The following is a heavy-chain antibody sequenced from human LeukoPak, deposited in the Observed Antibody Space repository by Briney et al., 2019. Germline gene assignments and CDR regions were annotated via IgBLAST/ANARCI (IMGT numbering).Heavy chain of an antibody. CDR1: GGTFSSYA. J-gene: IGHJ4*02. V-gene: IGHV1-69*05. Sequence: SVKASCKASGGTFSSYAISWVRQAPGQGLEWMGRIIPIFGTANYAQKFQGRVTITTDESTSTAYMELSSLRSEDTAVYYCARGLGYSSGWLTHFDYWGQGTLATVSS. CDR3: ARGLGYSSGWLTHFDY. D-gene: IGHD6-19*01. CDR2: IIPIFGTA.